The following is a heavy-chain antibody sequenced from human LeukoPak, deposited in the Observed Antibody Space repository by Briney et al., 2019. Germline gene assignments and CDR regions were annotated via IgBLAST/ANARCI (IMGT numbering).Heavy chain of an antibody. V-gene: IGHV6-1*01. D-gene: IGHD6-13*01. CDR3: ARDLGYSSTFLAFDI. CDR2: TYYRSKWFD. J-gene: IGHJ3*02. CDR1: GDSVSSNSAA. Sequence: SQTLSLTCDIPGDSVSSNSAAWNWIRQSPSSGLELLGRTYYRSKWFDDYAESVKSRITINPDTSKNQFSLQLNSVTPEDTAVYYCARDLGYSSTFLAFDIWGQGTMVTVSS.